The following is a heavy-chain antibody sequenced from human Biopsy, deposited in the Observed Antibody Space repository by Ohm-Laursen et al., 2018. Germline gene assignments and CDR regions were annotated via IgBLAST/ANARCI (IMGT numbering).Heavy chain of an antibody. J-gene: IGHJ6*02. V-gene: IGHV3-21*01. D-gene: IGHD3-10*01. CDR2: VSSSSDNI. Sequence: SLRLSCTATGFTLSSDSMNWVRQTPGKGLEWVSTVSSSSDNIYYVDSVEGRCTITRDNAKNSLYLQMNSMRAEDTAVYYCARSRGSSGIATIYYYGRDVWGQGTTVTVSS. CDR1: GFTLSSDS. CDR3: ARSRGSSGIATIYYYGRDV.